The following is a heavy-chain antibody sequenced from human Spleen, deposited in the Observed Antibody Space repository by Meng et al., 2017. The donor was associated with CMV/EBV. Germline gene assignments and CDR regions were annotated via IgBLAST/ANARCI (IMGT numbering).Heavy chain of an antibody. CDR3: GEWVYRGGRGFDY. CDR2: IYWDNDN. J-gene: IGHJ4*02. CDR1: GFSFTTSIAG. D-gene: IGHD2-21*01. Sequence: CSGFSFTTSIAGVSWIRQAPGKGLEWLALIYWDNDNRYNASLKSRLSITTKDTKNRMVHMMTNMVRADATAYYYGEWVYRGGRGFDYWGQGALVTVSS. V-gene: IGHV2-5*02.